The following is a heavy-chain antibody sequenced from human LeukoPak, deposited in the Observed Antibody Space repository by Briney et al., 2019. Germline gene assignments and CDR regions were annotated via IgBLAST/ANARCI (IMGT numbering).Heavy chain of an antibody. CDR1: GYTFTIYY. V-gene: IGHV1-46*01. CDR2: INPSGGST. D-gene: IGHD3-16*01. Sequence: ASVKVSCKASGYTFTIYYTHWVRQAPGQGLEWMGRINPSGGSTTYAQKFQGRVTMTSDTSTSTVYMELSSLRSEDTAVYYCARSAGGAFDIWGQGTMVTVSS. J-gene: IGHJ3*02. CDR3: ARSAGGAFDI.